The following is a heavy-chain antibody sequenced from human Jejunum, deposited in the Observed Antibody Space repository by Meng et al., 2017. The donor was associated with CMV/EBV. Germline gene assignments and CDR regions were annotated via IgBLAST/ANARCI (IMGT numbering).Heavy chain of an antibody. J-gene: IGHJ4*02. CDR1: GYTCTNYG. V-gene: IGHV1-18*01. CDR3: ARVEVGITSGDY. D-gene: IGHD1-26*01. Sequence: QDQVVACGGEVKDPGASSKASCKASGYTCTNYGITWVRQAPGKGLEWMGWISAYNGNTNYAQTIQGRVTMTTDTSKSTAYMELRSLRSDDTAVYYCARVEVGITSGDYWGQGTLVTVSS. CDR2: ISAYNGNT.